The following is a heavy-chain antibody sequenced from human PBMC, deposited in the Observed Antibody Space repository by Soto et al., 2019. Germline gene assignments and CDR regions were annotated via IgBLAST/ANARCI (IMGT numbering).Heavy chain of an antibody. J-gene: IGHJ4*02. CDR2: IKQDGSER. CDR1: GFTFSAYS. D-gene: IGHD1-1*01. CDR3: ARQRGCDY. Sequence: GGSLRLSCAASGFTFSAYSMSWVRQAPGKGLEWVANIKQDGSERYYVASVKGRFTISRDNAKSSVYLQMNSLRADDTAVYYCARQRGCDYWGQGTLVTVSS. V-gene: IGHV3-7*01.